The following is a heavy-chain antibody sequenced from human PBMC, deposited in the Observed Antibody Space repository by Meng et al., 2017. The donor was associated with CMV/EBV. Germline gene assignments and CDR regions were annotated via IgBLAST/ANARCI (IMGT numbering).Heavy chain of an antibody. CDR3: GSSTSWDGMDV. CDR1: GGSISSYY. V-gene: IGHV4-59*01. J-gene: IGHJ6*02. Sequence: SETLSLTCTVSGGSISSYYWSWIRQPPGKGLEWIGYIYYSGSTNYNPSLKSRVTISVDTSKNQFSLKLSSVTAADTAVYYCGSSTSWDGMDVWGQGTTFPVSS. CDR2: IYYSGST. D-gene: IGHD2-2*01.